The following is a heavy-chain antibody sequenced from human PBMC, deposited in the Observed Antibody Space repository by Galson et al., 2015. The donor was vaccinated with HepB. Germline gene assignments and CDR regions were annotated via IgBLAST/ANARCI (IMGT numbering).Heavy chain of an antibody. Sequence: SLRLSCAASGFTFNSYAMSWVRQAPGKGLQWVSAITGGGDNTYYADSVKGRFAIFRDNSKNTVYLQMNSLRAEDTAVYYCAKETRVANYDRSGYAESWGQGTLVTVSS. CDR1: GFTFNSYA. V-gene: IGHV3-23*01. J-gene: IGHJ5*02. CDR2: ITGGGDNT. D-gene: IGHD3-22*01. CDR3: AKETRVANYDRSGYAES.